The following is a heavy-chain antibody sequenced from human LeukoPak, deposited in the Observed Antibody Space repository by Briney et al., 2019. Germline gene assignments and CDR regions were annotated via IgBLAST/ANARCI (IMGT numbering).Heavy chain of an antibody. J-gene: IGHJ4*02. CDR3: ARTGYGYNHFDY. Sequence: SETLSLTCTVSGGSISGYYRSWIRQPPGKGLEWIGYIYYSGSTKYNPSLKSRVTISVDASKTQFYLKLNSVTAADTAVYYCARTGYGYNHFDYWGQGTLVTVSS. V-gene: IGHV4-59*01. CDR1: GGSISGYY. CDR2: IYYSGST. D-gene: IGHD5-24*01.